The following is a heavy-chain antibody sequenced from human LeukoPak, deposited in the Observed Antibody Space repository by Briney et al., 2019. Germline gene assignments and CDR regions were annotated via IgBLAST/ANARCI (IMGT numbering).Heavy chain of an antibody. CDR2: ISYDGSNK. CDR1: GFTFSSYA. Sequence: GGSLRLSCAASGFTFSSYAMHWVRQAPGKGLEWVAVISYDGSNKYYADSVKGRFTISRDNSKNTLYLQMNSLRAEDTAVYYCARILSSAWGELGYWGQGTLVTVSS. V-gene: IGHV3-30*04. CDR3: ARILSSAWGELGY. D-gene: IGHD6-19*01. J-gene: IGHJ4*02.